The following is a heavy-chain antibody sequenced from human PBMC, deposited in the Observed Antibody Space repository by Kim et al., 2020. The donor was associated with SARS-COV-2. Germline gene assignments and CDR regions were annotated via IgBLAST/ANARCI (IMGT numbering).Heavy chain of an antibody. Sequence: SVKVSCKASGGTFSSYAISWVRQAPGQGLEWMGGIIPILGTANYAQKFQGRVTITADESTSTAYMELSSLRSEDTAVYYCARRVGDGYNYMYFDYWGQGTLVTVSS. D-gene: IGHD5-12*01. J-gene: IGHJ4*02. V-gene: IGHV1-69*13. CDR1: GGTFSSYA. CDR3: ARRVGDGYNYMYFDY. CDR2: IIPILGTA.